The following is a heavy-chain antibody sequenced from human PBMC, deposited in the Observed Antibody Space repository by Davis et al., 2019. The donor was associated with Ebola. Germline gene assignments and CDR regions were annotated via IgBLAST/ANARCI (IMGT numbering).Heavy chain of an antibody. CDR1: GFTFSFYG. Sequence: GESLKISCAASGFTFSFYGMHWVRQAPGKGLEWVAFLRRDGSNKYYADSVKGRFTISRDNAKNSVYLQMNSLKVEDTAVYYCARDWAGLDVWGRGTTVTVSS. CDR2: LRRDGSNK. V-gene: IGHV3-30*02. D-gene: IGHD2-21*01. J-gene: IGHJ6*04. CDR3: ARDWAGLDV.